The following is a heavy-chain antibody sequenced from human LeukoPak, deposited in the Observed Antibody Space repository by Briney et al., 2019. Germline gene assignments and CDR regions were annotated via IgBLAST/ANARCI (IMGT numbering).Heavy chain of an antibody. CDR3: ARMSYNSGSYSA. J-gene: IGHJ5*02. CDR2: IYSSGST. D-gene: IGHD3-10*01. V-gene: IGHV4-4*07. Sequence: PSETLSLTCTVSGGSITSYFWSWIRQPAGKGLEWIGRIYSSGSTNYNPSLKSRVTMSVDTSKNQFSLKLSSVTAADTAVYYCARMSYNSGSYSAWGRGTLATVSS. CDR1: GGSITSYF.